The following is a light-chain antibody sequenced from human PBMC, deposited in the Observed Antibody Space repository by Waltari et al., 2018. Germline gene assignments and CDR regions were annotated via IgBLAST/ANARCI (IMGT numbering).Light chain of an antibody. CDR3: QQRSTWPRLT. Sequence: EIVLTQSPATLSLSPGEKATLSCRASQSVSTSLTWYQQKPGQAPRLLIYDASTRVTGIPVRFSGRGSGTDFTLTISSLEPEDFAVYYCQQRSTWPRLTFGGGTKVEIK. V-gene: IGKV3-11*01. CDR2: DAS. CDR1: QSVSTS. J-gene: IGKJ4*01.